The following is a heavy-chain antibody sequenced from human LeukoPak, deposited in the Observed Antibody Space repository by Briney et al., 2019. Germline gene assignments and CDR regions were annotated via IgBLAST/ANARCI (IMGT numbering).Heavy chain of an antibody. Sequence: SETLSLTCVVYGGSFSGYYWSWIRQPPGKGLEWFGENNHSGSTNYNPSLKSRVTISVDTSKNQFSLKLSSVTAADTAVYYCARGTSRLEYSSSTYKNAFDIWGQGTMVTVSS. D-gene: IGHD6-6*01. CDR1: GGSFSGYY. V-gene: IGHV4-34*01. CDR3: ARGTSRLEYSSSTYKNAFDI. J-gene: IGHJ3*02. CDR2: NNHSGST.